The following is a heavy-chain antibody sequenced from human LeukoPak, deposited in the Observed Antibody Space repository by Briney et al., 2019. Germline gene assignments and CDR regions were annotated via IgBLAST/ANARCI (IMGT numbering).Heavy chain of an antibody. CDR1: GYTFTGYY. CDR2: INPNSGGT. D-gene: IGHD3-9*01. Sequence: ASVKVSCKASGYTFTGYYMHWVRQAPGQGLEWMGWINPNSGGTNYTQKFQGKVTMTRDTSISTAYMELSRLRSDDTAVYYCARSGTDDILTGYYYYYMDVWGKGTTVTVSS. J-gene: IGHJ6*03. V-gene: IGHV1-2*02. CDR3: ARSGTDDILTGYYYYYMDV.